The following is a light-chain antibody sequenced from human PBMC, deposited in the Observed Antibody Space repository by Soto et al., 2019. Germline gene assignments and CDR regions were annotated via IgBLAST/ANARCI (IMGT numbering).Light chain of an antibody. J-gene: IGKJ3*01. CDR2: AAS. V-gene: IGKV1-8*01. Sequence: AIRMTQSPSSFSASTGDRVTITCRASQGISSYLAWYQQKPGKAPKLLIYAASTLQSGVPSRFSGSGSGTDFTLTISCLQSEDFATYSCQQYYSYPFTFGPGTKVDI. CDR1: QGISSY. CDR3: QQYYSYPFT.